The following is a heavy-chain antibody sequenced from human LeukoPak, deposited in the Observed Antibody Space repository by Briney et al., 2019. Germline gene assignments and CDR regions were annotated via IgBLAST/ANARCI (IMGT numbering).Heavy chain of an antibody. CDR3: ARSKEVKFYGDSEYGMDV. D-gene: IGHD4-17*01. CDR2: MNPNSGNT. J-gene: IGHJ6*02. Sequence: ASVKVSCKASGYTFTSYDINWVRQATGQGLEWMGWMNPNSGNTGYAQKFQGRVTMTRNTSISTAYMELSSLRSEDTAVYYCARSKEVKFYGDSEYGMDVWGQGTTVTVSS. CDR1: GYTFTSYD. V-gene: IGHV1-8*01.